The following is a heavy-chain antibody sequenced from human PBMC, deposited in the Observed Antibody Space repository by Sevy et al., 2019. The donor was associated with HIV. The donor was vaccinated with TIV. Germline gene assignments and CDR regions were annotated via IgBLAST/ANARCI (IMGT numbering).Heavy chain of an antibody. J-gene: IGHJ4*02. CDR1: GFTFSTYA. Sequence: GGSLRLSCAVSGFTFSTYAMHWVRQAPGKGLECVAIVSSDGSEINYADSVKGRFTISRDNSRNTLYLQMNSLRTEDTALYYCVTDQLGSIDYWGQGTLVTVSS. V-gene: IGHV3-30-3*01. CDR2: VSSDGSEI. D-gene: IGHD7-27*01. CDR3: VTDQLGSIDY.